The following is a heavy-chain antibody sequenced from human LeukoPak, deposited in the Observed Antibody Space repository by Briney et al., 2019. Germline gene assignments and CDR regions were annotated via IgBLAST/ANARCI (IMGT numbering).Heavy chain of an antibody. CDR2: IYHSGST. Sequence: SETLSLTCTVSGGSISSGGYYWSCIRQPPGKGLECIGYIYHSGSTYYNPSLKSRVTISVDRSKNQFSLKLSSVTAADTAVYYCARGGDIVVVPADVFDYWGQGTLVTVSS. CDR1: GGSISSGGYY. D-gene: IGHD2-2*01. CDR3: ARGGDIVVVPADVFDY. J-gene: IGHJ4*02. V-gene: IGHV4-30-2*01.